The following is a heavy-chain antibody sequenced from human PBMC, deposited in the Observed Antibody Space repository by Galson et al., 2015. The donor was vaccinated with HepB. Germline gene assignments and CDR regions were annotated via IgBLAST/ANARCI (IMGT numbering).Heavy chain of an antibody. CDR3: ARDLGYYFDY. CDR2: ISYDGSNK. Sequence: SLRLSCAASGFTVSSYAMHWVRQAPGKGLEWVAVISYDGSNKYYADSVKGRFTISRDNSKNTLYLQMNSLRAEDTAVYYCARDLGYYFDYWGQGTLVTVSS. D-gene: IGHD7-27*01. CDR1: GFTVSSYA. V-gene: IGHV3-30-3*01. J-gene: IGHJ4*02.